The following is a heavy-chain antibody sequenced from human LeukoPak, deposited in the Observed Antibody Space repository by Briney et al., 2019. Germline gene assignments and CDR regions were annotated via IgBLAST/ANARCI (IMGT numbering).Heavy chain of an antibody. V-gene: IGHV1-2*02. CDR3: ARTGPEVVVPAAPLDY. J-gene: IGHJ4*02. Sequence: ASVKVSCKASGYTFTGYYMHWVRQAPGQGLEWMGWINPNSGGTNYAQKFQGRVTMTRDTSISTAYMELSRLRSDDTAVYYCARTGPEVVVPAAPLDYWGQGTLVTVSS. CDR1: GYTFTGYY. D-gene: IGHD2-2*01. CDR2: INPNSGGT.